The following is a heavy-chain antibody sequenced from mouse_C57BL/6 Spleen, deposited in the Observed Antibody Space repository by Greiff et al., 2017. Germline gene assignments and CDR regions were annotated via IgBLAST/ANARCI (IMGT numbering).Heavy chain of an antibody. CDR2: ILPGSGST. CDR3: ARGGNQGFAY. V-gene: IGHV1-9*01. Sequence: QVQLKQSGAELMKPGASVKLSCTATGYTFTGYWIEWVKQRPGHGLEWIGEILPGSGSTNYNAKFKGKATFTADTSSNTAYLQLSSLTTEDSAIYYCARGGNQGFAYWGQGTLVTVSA. D-gene: IGHD2-1*01. J-gene: IGHJ3*01. CDR1: GYTFTGYW.